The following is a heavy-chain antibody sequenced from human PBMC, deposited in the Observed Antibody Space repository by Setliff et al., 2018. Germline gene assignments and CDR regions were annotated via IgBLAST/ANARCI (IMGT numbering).Heavy chain of an antibody. V-gene: IGHV4-31*03. CDR3: ARLSCSSNSCPFDF. D-gene: IGHD2-2*01. CDR2: IYYSGTT. CDR1: GASISSDAYY. J-gene: IGHJ4*02. Sequence: PSETLSLTCIVSGASISSDAYYWSWIRQHPGKGLEWIGYIYYSGTTYYNPSLKSRLTMSVDTSKNQFTLKVISVTAADTAAYYCARLSCSSNSCPFDFWVQGTLVTVSS.